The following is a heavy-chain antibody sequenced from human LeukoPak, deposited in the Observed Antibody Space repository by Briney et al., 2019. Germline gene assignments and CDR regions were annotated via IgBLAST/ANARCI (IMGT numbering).Heavy chain of an antibody. V-gene: IGHV3-53*01. CDR1: GFTVSSNY. Sequence: GGSLRLSCAASGFTVSSNYMSWVRQAPGKGLEWVSVIYSGGSTYYADSVKGRFTIFRDNSKNTLYLQMNSLRAEDTAVYYCARGLYGDYVLDYWGQGTLVTVSS. D-gene: IGHD4-17*01. CDR2: IYSGGST. CDR3: ARGLYGDYVLDY. J-gene: IGHJ4*02.